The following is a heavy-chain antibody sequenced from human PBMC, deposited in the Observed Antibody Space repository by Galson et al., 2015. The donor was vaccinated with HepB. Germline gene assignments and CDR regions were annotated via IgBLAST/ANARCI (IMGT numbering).Heavy chain of an antibody. CDR1: GLTVSSNY. Sequence: SLRLSCAASGLTVSSNYMSWVRQAPGKGLEWVSVIYSGGSTYYADSLKGRFTISRDNSKNTLYLQMNSVRAEDTAVYYCARGSQRDGSGALFDIWGQGTMVTVSS. CDR2: IYSGGST. J-gene: IGHJ3*02. D-gene: IGHD3-10*01. V-gene: IGHV3-53*01. CDR3: ARGSQRDGSGALFDI.